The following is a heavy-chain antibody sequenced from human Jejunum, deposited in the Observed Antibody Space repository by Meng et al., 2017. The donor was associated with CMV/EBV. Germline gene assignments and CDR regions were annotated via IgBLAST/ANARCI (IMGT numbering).Heavy chain of an antibody. D-gene: IGHD5-12*01. Sequence: SRYILSDYYIQWVRRAPGQGLEWMGWINPDSGATSYAQKFQGRVTMTRDTSISTAYMELSSLRSDDTAVYYCATSSSGFDFWTDYWGQGTLVTVSS. V-gene: IGHV1-2*02. J-gene: IGHJ4*02. CDR3: ATSSSGFDFWTDY. CDR1: RYILSDYY. CDR2: INPDSGAT.